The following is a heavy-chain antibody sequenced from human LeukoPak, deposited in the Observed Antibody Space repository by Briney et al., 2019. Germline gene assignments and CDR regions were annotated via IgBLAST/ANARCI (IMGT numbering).Heavy chain of an antibody. D-gene: IGHD3-3*01. Sequence: SETLSLTCTVSGGSISSGGYYWSWIRQPPGKGLEWIGYIYHSGSTYYNPSLKSRVTISVDRSKNQFSLKLSSVTAADTAVYYCAREPAQYYDFWSGYYTGYFDYWGQGTLVTVSS. J-gene: IGHJ4*02. V-gene: IGHV4-30-2*01. CDR2: IYHSGST. CDR3: AREPAQYYDFWSGYYTGYFDY. CDR1: GGSISSGGYY.